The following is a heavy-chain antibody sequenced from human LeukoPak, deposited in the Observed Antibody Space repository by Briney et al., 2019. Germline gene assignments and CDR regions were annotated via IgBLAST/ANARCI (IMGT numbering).Heavy chain of an antibody. CDR2: ISSSGATK. CDR1: GFTFSSFE. V-gene: IGHV3-48*03. Sequence: GGSLRLSCAASGFTFSSFEMNWVRQAPGKGLEWVSYISSSGATKYYADSVKGRFTISRDNAKNSLYLQMNSLRAEDTAVCYCARDGSACSPCSAPWGREPWSPSPQ. J-gene: IGHJ5*02. D-gene: IGHD6-19*01. CDR3: ARDGSACSPCSAP.